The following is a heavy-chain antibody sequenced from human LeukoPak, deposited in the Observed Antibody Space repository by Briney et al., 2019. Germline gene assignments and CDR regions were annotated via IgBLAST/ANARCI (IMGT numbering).Heavy chain of an antibody. D-gene: IGHD5-18*01. V-gene: IGHV4-39*01. CDR3: ARVDTAMVSGDY. Sequence: SETLSLTCTVSGGSIRSSYYYWGWIRQPPGKGLEWIGSIYDSGSTYYNPSLKSRVTISVDTSKNQFSLKLSSVTAADTAVYYCARVDTAMVSGDYWGQGTLVTVSS. CDR1: GGSIRSSYYY. J-gene: IGHJ4*02. CDR2: IYDSGST.